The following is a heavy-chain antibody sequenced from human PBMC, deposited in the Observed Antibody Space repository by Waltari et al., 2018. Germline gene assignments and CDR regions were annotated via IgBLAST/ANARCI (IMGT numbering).Heavy chain of an antibody. CDR2: FYYNGNT. CDR3: ARHPHFSSSEGWAFDI. CDR1: GDSISSGSSC. V-gene: IGHV4-39*01. J-gene: IGHJ3*02. D-gene: IGHD6-6*01. Sequence: QLQLQESGPGLVKPSETLSLTCNVSGDSISSGSSCWGWLRQPPGKGLEWIGRFYYNGNTYYHPSLKSRVTISADTSKNQFSLNLSSVTAADTAVYYCARHPHFSSSEGWAFDIWGQGTSVTVSS.